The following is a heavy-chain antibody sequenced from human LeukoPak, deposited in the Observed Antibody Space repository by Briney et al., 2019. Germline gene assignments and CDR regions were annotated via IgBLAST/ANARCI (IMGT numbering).Heavy chain of an antibody. Sequence: PGGSLRLSCAASGFTFSNAWRSWVRQAPGKGLEWVGRIKSKTDGGTTDYAAPVKGRFTISRDDSKNTLYLQMNSLKTEDTAVYYCTTDALVPAAISNNWFDPWGQGTLVTVSS. CDR1: GFTFSNAW. V-gene: IGHV3-15*01. CDR3: TTDALVPAAISNNWFDP. D-gene: IGHD2-2*01. J-gene: IGHJ5*02. CDR2: IKSKTDGGTT.